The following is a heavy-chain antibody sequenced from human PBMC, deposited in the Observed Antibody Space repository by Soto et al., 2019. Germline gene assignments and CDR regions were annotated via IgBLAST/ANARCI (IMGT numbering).Heavy chain of an antibody. Sequence: QITLHESGPTLVKPTQTLTLTCTFSGFSLTTSGVGVVWVRQPPGKALEWVAVIYSNDHKRYSPSLETRVRITKDASKNQVVLTMTNMDPADTATYFCAHRHRVATVTDGFDFWGQGILVTVTS. CDR2: IYSNDHK. J-gene: IGHJ4*02. CDR1: GFSLTTSGVG. D-gene: IGHD2-21*02. CDR3: AHRHRVATVTDGFDF. V-gene: IGHV2-5*01.